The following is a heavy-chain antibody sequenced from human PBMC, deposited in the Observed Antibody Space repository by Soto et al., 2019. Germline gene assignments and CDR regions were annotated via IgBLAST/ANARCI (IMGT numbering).Heavy chain of an antibody. V-gene: IGHV3-30*18. J-gene: IGHJ4*02. Sequence: QVLLVESGGGVVQSGRSLRLSCEASGFTFRHFAMHWVRQAPGKGLEWVAVISYDGSDEYYADSVKGRFTISRDQSGDTVYLQMDSLRVEDTAVYYCAKAHYDFWSGTRDYFDNWGQGTLVTVSP. CDR2: ISYDGSDE. CDR1: GFTFRHFA. CDR3: AKAHYDFWSGTRDYFDN. D-gene: IGHD3-3*01.